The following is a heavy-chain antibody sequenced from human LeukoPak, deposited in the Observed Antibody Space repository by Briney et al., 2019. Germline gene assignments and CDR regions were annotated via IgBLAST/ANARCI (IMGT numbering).Heavy chain of an antibody. D-gene: IGHD2-15*01. V-gene: IGHV3-48*02. CDR3: ASRYCSGGSCYFVY. Sequence: GGSLRLSCAASGFTFSSYWMNWVRQAPGKGLEWVSYISSSSSTIYYADSVKGRFTISRDNAKNSLYLQMNSLRDEDTAVYYCASRYCSGGSCYFVYWGQGTLVTVSS. CDR1: GFTFSSYW. J-gene: IGHJ4*02. CDR2: ISSSSSTI.